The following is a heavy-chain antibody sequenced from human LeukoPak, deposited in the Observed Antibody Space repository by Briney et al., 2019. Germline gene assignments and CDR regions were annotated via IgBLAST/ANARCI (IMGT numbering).Heavy chain of an antibody. Sequence: SQTLSLTCTVSGGSISSGDYYWSWIRQPPGKGLEWIGYIYYSGSTYYNPSLKSRVTISVDKSKNQFSLKLSSVTAADTAVYYCARGGGQWLPNWFDPWGQGTLVTVSS. V-gene: IGHV4-30-4*01. CDR3: ARGGGQWLPNWFDP. D-gene: IGHD6-19*01. CDR2: IYYSGST. CDR1: GGSISSGDYY. J-gene: IGHJ5*02.